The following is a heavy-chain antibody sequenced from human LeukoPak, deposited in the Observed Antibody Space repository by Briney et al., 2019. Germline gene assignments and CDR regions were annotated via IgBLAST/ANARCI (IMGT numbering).Heavy chain of an antibody. CDR3: AKCRTSCQANGFDI. D-gene: IGHD2-2*01. V-gene: IGHV3-33*06. Sequence: GGSLRLSCAASGFTFSSYGMHWVRQAPGKGLEWVAVMWFDGSNIYYADSVKGRFTISRDNSKNTLYLQMNSLRAEDTAVYYCAKCRTSCQANGFDIWGQGTMVTVSS. CDR1: GFTFSSYG. CDR2: MWFDGSNI. J-gene: IGHJ3*02.